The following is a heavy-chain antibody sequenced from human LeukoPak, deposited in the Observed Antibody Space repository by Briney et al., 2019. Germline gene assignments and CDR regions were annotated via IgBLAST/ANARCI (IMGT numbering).Heavy chain of an antibody. V-gene: IGHV4-59*01. CDR2: ISYSGST. CDR1: GGSISSYY. CDR3: ARGRLGGSGSYYNVLDY. J-gene: IGHJ4*02. Sequence: SETLSLTCTVSGGSISSYYWSWIRQPPGKGLEWIGYISYSGSTNYNPSLKSRVTISVDTSRTQFSLKLSSVTAADTAVYYCARGRLGGSGSYYNVLDYWGQGTLVTVSS. D-gene: IGHD3-10*01.